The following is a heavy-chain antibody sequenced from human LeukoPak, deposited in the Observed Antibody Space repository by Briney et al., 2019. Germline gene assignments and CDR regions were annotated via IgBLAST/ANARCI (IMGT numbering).Heavy chain of an antibody. V-gene: IGHV3-7*01. CDR3: ARFRYIGSDLEVFDS. D-gene: IGHD5-12*01. CDR2: MNQDGSHK. CDR1: GFTFNNYW. J-gene: IGHJ4*02. Sequence: PGGSLRLSCAASGFTFNNYWFSWVRQAPGKGLEWVANMNQDGSHKYSVDSVKGRFTISRDNARNSLYLQMNGLGAEDTAVYYCARFRYIGSDLEVFDSWGQGTLVTVSS.